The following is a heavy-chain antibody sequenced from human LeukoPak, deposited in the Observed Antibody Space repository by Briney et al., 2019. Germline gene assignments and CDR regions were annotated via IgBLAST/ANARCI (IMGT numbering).Heavy chain of an antibody. D-gene: IGHD6-13*01. V-gene: IGHV3-23*01. CDR2: ISGSSGSADNT. Sequence: SGGSLRLSCAASGFTFSSYAMSWVRQAPGKGLEWVSAISGSSGSADNTYYADSVKGRFTISRDNSKNTLYLQMNSLRAEDTAVYYCVAAAGTGVEGFDYWGQGTLVTVSS. J-gene: IGHJ4*02. CDR3: VAAAGTGVEGFDY. CDR1: GFTFSSYA.